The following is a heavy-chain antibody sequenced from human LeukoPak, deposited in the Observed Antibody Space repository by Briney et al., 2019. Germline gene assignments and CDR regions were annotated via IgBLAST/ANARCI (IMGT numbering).Heavy chain of an antibody. CDR3: ARRAAARSFAFDI. CDR1: GGSISSYY. D-gene: IGHD2-15*01. CDR2: IYYSGST. Sequence: SETLSLTCTVSGGSISSYYWSWIRQPPGKGLERIGYIYYSGSTNYNPSLKSRVTISVDTSKNQFSLKLSSVTAADTAVYYCARRAAARSFAFDIWGQGTMVTVSS. J-gene: IGHJ3*02. V-gene: IGHV4-59*08.